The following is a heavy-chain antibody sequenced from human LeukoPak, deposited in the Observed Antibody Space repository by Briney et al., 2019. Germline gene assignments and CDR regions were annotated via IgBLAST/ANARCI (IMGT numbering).Heavy chain of an antibody. J-gene: IGHJ4*02. CDR2: IFYSGST. CDR1: GGSISTGGYY. Sequence: SQTLSLTCTVSGGSISTGGYYWSWIRQHPGKGLEWIGFIFYSGSTNYNPSLKSRVTISIDTSKKQFSLKVTSVTAADTAVYYCARGESSGYSYYFDYWGQGTLVTVSS. V-gene: IGHV4-31*03. D-gene: IGHD3-22*01. CDR3: ARGESSGYSYYFDY.